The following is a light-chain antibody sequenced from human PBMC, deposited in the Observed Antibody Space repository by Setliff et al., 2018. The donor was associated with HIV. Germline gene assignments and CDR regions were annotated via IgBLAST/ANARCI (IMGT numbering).Light chain of an antibody. J-gene: IGLJ1*01. CDR1: TAAVTSGHY. CDR2: DTS. Sequence: QAVVTQEPSLTVSPGGTVTLTCGSSTAAVTSGHYPYWLQQKPGQAPRTLIYDTSNKKSWTPARFSGSLLGGKAALTLSGAQPEDEADYYCFLSFSGAHFVVVTGTKVTV. CDR3: FLSFSGAHFV. V-gene: IGLV7-46*01.